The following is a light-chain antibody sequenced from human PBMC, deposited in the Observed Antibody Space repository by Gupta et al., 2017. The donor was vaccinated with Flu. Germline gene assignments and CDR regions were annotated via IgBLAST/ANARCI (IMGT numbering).Light chain of an antibody. CDR1: DSGSNT. J-gene: IGLJ3*02. CDR3: NSWARGDNLVV. CDR2: DDS. Sequence: GHTATISCSGDDSGSNTVYWYQQNSGQAPELLVYDDSGRPSGIVERFSGSKSGDTASLTITRLQAEDEAVYYCNSWARGDNLVVFGGGTKLTVL. V-gene: IGLV3-21*02.